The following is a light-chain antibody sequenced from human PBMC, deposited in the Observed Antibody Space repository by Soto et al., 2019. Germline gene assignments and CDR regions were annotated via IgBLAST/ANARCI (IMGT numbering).Light chain of an antibody. CDR3: QQYDASPLT. V-gene: IGKV3-11*01. CDR2: DAY. Sequence: EIELTQSPVTLSLSPGERATLSCRASQSFRGLLAWYQQKPGQAPRLLIYDAYNRATGIPPRFSGSGSGTDFTLTISSLEPEDFALYYCQQYDASPLTFGPGTKVDIK. J-gene: IGKJ3*01. CDR1: QSFRGL.